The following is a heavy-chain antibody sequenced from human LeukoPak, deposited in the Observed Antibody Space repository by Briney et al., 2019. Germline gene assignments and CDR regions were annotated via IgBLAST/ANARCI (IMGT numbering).Heavy chain of an antibody. CDR3: ARAPGGAPILDY. CDR2: ISSSSSYI. Sequence: GGSLRLSCAASGFTFSNAWMNWVRQAPGKGLEWVSSISSSSSYIYYADSVKGRFTISRDNAKNSLYLQMNSLRAEDTAVYYCARAPGGAPILDYWGQGTLVTVSS. J-gene: IGHJ4*02. V-gene: IGHV3-21*01. D-gene: IGHD3-16*01. CDR1: GFTFSNAW.